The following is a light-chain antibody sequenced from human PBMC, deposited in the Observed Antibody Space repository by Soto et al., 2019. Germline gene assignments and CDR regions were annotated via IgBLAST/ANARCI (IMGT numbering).Light chain of an antibody. CDR2: FGS. CDR3: MRALQTPII. V-gene: IGKV2-28*01. CDR1: QSLLHSNGNIY. Sequence: DIVMTQSPLSLPVTPGEPASISCRSSQSLLHSNGNIYLDWYLQRPGQSPQLLIYFGSNRASGVXDXXSGSGSGTDFTRKISRVEAEDVGVYFCMRALQTPIIFGQGTRLEIK. J-gene: IGKJ5*01.